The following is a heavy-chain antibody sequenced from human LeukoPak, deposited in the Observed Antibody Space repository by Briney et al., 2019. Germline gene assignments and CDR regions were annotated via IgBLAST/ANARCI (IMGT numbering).Heavy chain of an antibody. CDR1: GYIFTDYY. J-gene: IGHJ4*02. CDR3: ARDPAADEVGLDY. D-gene: IGHD6-13*01. V-gene: IGHV1/OR15-1*04. Sequence: ASVKVSCKAPGYIFTDYYMHWVRQAPGQELGWMGRINPNSGGTNYAQKFQGRVTMTRDTSISTAYMELSSLRSDDTAVYYCARDPAADEVGLDYWGQGTLVTVSS. CDR2: INPNSGGT.